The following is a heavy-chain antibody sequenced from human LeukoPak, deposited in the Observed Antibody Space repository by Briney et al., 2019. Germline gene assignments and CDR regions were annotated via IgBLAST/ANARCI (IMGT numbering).Heavy chain of an antibody. J-gene: IGHJ4*02. CDR1: GFTFSSYA. D-gene: IGHD2-2*01. CDR3: AKTRRYCSSTSCPGPFDY. V-gene: IGHV3-23*01. Sequence: GGSLRLSCVASGFTFSSYAMSWVRQAPGKGLEWVSAISGSGGSTYYADSVKGRFTISRDNSKNTLYLQMNSLRAEDTAVYYCAKTRRYCSSTSCPGPFDYWGQGTLVTVSS. CDR2: ISGSGGST.